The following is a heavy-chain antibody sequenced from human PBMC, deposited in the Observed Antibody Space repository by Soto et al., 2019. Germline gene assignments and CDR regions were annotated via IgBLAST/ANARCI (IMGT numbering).Heavy chain of an antibody. CDR1: GGSINSGDYY. CDR2: IYYSGST. V-gene: IGHV4-31*03. J-gene: IGHJ4*02. CDR3: ARAPYDFWSGYSPYYFDY. D-gene: IGHD3-3*01. Sequence: SETLSLTCTVSGGSINSGDYYWSWIRQHPGKGLEWIGYIYYSGSTYNNPSLKSRVTISMDTSKNQFSLKLSSVTAADTAVYYCARAPYDFWSGYSPYYFDYWGQGTLVTVSS.